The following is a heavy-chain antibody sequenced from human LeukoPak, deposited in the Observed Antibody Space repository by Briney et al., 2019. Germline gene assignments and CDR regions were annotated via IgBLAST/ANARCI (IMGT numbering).Heavy chain of an antibody. CDR1: GFTFSSYS. Sequence: PGGSLRLSCAASGFTFSSYSMNWVRQAPGKGLEWVSSISSSSYIYYADSVKGRFTISRDNAKNSLYLQMNSLRAEDTAVYYCARDGRNSYGYPDYFDYWGQGTLVTVSS. D-gene: IGHD5-18*01. CDR3: ARDGRNSYGYPDYFDY. J-gene: IGHJ4*02. V-gene: IGHV3-21*01. CDR2: ISSSSYI.